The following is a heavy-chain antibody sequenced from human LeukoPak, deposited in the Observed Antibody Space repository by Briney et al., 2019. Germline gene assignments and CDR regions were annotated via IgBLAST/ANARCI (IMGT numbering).Heavy chain of an antibody. CDR3: ARVRVSSGSHPWYFDY. Sequence: SETLSLTCTVSRGSISSYYWSWIRQPPGQGLEWIGYIYYSGSTDYNPSLKSRVNISVDTSKNQFSLKLSSVTAADTAVYFCARVRVSSGSHPWYFDYWGQGTLVTISS. CDR1: RGSISSYY. J-gene: IGHJ4*02. V-gene: IGHV4-59*01. D-gene: IGHD3-22*01. CDR2: IYYSGST.